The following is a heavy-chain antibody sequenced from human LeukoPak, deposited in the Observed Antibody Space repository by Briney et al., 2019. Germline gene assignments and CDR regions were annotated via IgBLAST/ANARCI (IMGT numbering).Heavy chain of an antibody. D-gene: IGHD2-15*01. J-gene: IGHJ4*02. CDR3: ARAPRMVYFDY. V-gene: IGHV3-66*01. Sequence: PGGSLRLSCVASGFTVSSNYMSWVRQAPGKGLEWVSVVYGGGNTYYADSVKGRFTISRDNSKNTLYLQMNSLRAEDTAVYYCARAPRMVYFDYWGQGTLVTVSS. CDR1: GFTVSSNY. CDR2: VYGGGNT.